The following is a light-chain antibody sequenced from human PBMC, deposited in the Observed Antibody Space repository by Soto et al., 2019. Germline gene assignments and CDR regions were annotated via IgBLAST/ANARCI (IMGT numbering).Light chain of an antibody. CDR1: QSVTNNN. J-gene: IGKJ2*01. CDR3: QQDGSSSVT. Sequence: EILLTQSPGTLSLSPGRRATLSCRASQSVTNNNLAWYQQKPGQPPRLLIHHASSRATGIPDRFSGSGAGTDFTLTISRLEPEDFAVYYCQQDGSSSVTFGQGTKLEIK. V-gene: IGKV3-20*01. CDR2: HAS.